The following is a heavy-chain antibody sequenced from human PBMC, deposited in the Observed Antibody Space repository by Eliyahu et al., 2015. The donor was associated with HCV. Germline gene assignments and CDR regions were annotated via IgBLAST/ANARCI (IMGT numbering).Heavy chain of an antibody. CDR1: GFTFSNHG. D-gene: IGHD5-24*01. CDR2: IWYDGSNE. V-gene: IGHV3-33*01. J-gene: IGHJ4*02. CDR3: ARGEMATSQILFDY. Sequence: QVQLVESGGGVVQPGKSLRLSCAASGFTFSNHGMHWVRQTPGKGLEWVAVIWYDGSNEGYVDSVKGRFIISRDNSKNTLYLQMNSLRAEDTAVYYCARGEMATSQILFDYWGQGTLVTVSS.